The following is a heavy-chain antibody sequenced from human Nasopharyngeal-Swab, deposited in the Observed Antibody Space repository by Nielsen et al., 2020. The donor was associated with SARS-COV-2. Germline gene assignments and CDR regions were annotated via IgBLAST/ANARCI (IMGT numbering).Heavy chain of an antibody. CDR1: GAPFRSYA. J-gene: IGHJ6*03. D-gene: IGHD6-13*01. Sequence: SLKVSCKASGAPFRSYAISWVRQPPGKGLEWMGRIIPILGIANDAQKFQGRVTITADNSTSPAYMELSSLRSEDTAVYSCARVRYSSSWEESYYMYVCGKGTTVTVSS. V-gene: IGHV1-69*04. CDR2: IIPILGIA. CDR3: ARVRYSSSWEESYYMYV.